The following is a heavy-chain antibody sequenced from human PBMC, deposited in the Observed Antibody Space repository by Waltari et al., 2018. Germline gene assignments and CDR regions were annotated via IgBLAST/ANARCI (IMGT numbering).Heavy chain of an antibody. D-gene: IGHD3-22*01. CDR1: GGSFSGYY. CDR2: INHSGST. J-gene: IGHJ5*02. CDR3: ARDGDYYDSSGYEGWFDP. Sequence: QVQLQQWGAGLLKPSETLSLTCAVYGGSFSGYYGSWIRPPPGKGLEWIGEINHSGSTNYNPSLKSRVTISVDTSKNQFSLKLSSVTAADTAVYYCARDGDYYDSSGYEGWFDPWGQGTLVTVSS. V-gene: IGHV4-34*01.